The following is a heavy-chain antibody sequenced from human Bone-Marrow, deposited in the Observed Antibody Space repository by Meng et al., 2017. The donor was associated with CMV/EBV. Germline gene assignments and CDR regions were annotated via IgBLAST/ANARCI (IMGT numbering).Heavy chain of an antibody. CDR3: AKDGHYYDSSGYYQAGGAFDI. CDR2: ISWNSGSI. CDR1: GFTFDDYA. D-gene: IGHD3-22*01. J-gene: IGHJ3*02. V-gene: IGHV3-9*01. Sequence: SLKISCAASGFTFDDYAMHWVRQAPGKGLEWVSGISWNSGSIGYADSVKGRFTISRDNAKDSLYLQMNSLRAEDTALYYCAKDGHYYDSSGYYQAGGAFDIRGQGTMVPVSS.